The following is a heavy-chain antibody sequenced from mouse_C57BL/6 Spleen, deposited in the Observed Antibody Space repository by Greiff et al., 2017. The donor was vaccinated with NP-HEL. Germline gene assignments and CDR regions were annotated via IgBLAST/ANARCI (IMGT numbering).Heavy chain of an antibody. V-gene: IGHV1-69*01. Sequence: VQLKQPGAELVMPGASVKLSCKASGYTFTSYWMHWVKQRPGQGLEWIGEIDPSDSYTNYNQKFKGKSTLTVDKSSSTAYMQLSSLTSEDSAVYYCARSEGAYWGQGTLVTVSA. CDR1: GYTFTSYW. J-gene: IGHJ3*01. CDR2: IDPSDSYT. CDR3: ARSEGAY.